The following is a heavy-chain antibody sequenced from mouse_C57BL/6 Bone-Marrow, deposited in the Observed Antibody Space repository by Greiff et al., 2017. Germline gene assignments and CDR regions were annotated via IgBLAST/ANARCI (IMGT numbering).Heavy chain of an antibody. J-gene: IGHJ3*01. Sequence: QVQLQQSGAELVKPGASVKISCKASGYAFSSYWMNWVKQRPGKGLEWIGQIYPGDGDTNYNGKFKGKATLTADKSSSTAYMQLSRLTSEDSAVYFCARGDYYGSSYDRFAYWGQGTLVTVSA. CDR2: IYPGDGDT. CDR3: ARGDYYGSSYDRFAY. V-gene: IGHV1-80*01. CDR1: GYAFSSYW. D-gene: IGHD1-1*01.